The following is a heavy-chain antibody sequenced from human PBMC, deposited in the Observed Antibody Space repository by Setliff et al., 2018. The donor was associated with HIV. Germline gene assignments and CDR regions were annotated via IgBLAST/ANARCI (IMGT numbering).Heavy chain of an antibody. J-gene: IGHJ6*03. CDR3: AKDFTSSGLMDV. D-gene: IGHD3-22*01. CDR2: IKQDGSEK. CDR1: GFTFSRYW. V-gene: IGHV3-7*03. Sequence: PGGSLRLSCAGSGFTFSRYWMSWVRQAPGKGLEWVANIKQDGSEKYYVDSVKGRFTISRDNAKNSLYLQMNSLRAEDTAVYYCAKDFTSSGLMDVWGKGTTVTVSS.